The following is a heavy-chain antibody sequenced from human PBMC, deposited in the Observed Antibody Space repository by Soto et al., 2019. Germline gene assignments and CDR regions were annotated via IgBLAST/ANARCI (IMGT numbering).Heavy chain of an antibody. D-gene: IGHD5-18*01. CDR2: ISNDGNSK. V-gene: IGHV3-30-3*01. CDR3: ARVRAMEIAVRPVDY. CDR1: GFTFSSYA. Sequence: VQLVESGGGLVQPGGSLRLSCAASGFTFSSYAMHWVRQAPGEGLEWVAVISNDGNSKYYAASVKGQFTISRDNSKNTLYLQMSSLRAEDTAVYYCARVRAMEIAVRPVDYWGQGTLVTVSS. J-gene: IGHJ4*02.